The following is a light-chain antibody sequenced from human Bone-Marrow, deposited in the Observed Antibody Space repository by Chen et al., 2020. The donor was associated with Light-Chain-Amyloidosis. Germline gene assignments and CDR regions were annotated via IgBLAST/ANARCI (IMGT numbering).Light chain of an antibody. J-gene: IGLJ2*01. CDR2: RDT. CDR3: QSADSTGTYEVI. V-gene: IGLV3-25*03. CDR1: DLPTKY. Sequence: SYELTQPPSVSVSPGQTARITCSGDDLPTKYAYWYQQKPGRAPGLVIHRDTERPSGISDRFSGSSTGTTATLTISGVQAEDDADYHCQSADSTGTYEVIFGGGTKLTVL.